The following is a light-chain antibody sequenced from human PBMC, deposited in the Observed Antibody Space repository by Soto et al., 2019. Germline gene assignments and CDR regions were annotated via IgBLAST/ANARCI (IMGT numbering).Light chain of an antibody. CDR2: DAS. CDR1: QSIGST. J-gene: IGKJ3*01. V-gene: IGKV3-11*01. Sequence: EIVLTQSPDTLSLSPGERAIFSCRTSQSIGSTLAWYQHKPGQAPRLLIYDASKRATGIPARFSGSGSGTDSTLTISSLEPEDFAVYFCQQRSKWPVTFGPGTTVDIK. CDR3: QQRSKWPVT.